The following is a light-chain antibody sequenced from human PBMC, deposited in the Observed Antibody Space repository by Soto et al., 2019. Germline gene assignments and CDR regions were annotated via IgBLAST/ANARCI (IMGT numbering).Light chain of an antibody. J-gene: IGKJ1*01. Sequence: DIQMTQSPSSLSASVGDRVTITCRASQSIGKHLNWYQQKPGKAPKFLIYAASSLQGGVPSRFSGSGSGTEFTLTISSLQTDDFATYYCQQYNRYSITFGQGTKVDI. CDR2: AAS. CDR1: QSIGKH. CDR3: QQYNRYSIT. V-gene: IGKV1-16*01.